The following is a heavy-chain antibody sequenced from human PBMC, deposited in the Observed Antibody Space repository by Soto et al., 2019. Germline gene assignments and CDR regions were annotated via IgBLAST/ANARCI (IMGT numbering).Heavy chain of an antibody. V-gene: IGHV3-30*18. D-gene: IGHD3-22*01. CDR1: GFTFSSYG. J-gene: IGHJ6*02. CDR3: AKDLKYYYDSSGYYLGAEHRYYYYYGMDV. CDR2: ISYDGSNK. Sequence: GGSLRLSCAASGFTFSSYGMHWVRQAPGKGLEWVAVISYDGSNKYYADSVKGRFTISRDNSKNTLYLQMNSLRAEDTAVYYCAKDLKYYYDSSGYYLGAEHRYYYYYGMDVWGQGTTVTVSS.